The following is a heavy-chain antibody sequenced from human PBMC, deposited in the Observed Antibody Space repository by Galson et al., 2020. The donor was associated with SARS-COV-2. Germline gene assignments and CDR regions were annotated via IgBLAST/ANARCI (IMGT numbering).Heavy chain of an antibody. CDR2: ISSDRTTK. V-gene: IGHV3-30*04. Sequence: GGSLRLSCAASGFALSNSAMHWVRQAPGKGLERVEIISSDRTTKYNSDSVKGRFTISRDISKNTLYLQMNSLRPDDTAVYYCARETDDNTSSWYDYWGQGARVSVSS. D-gene: IGHD6-13*01. J-gene: IGHJ4*02. CDR1: GFALSNSA. CDR3: ARETDDNTSSWYDY.